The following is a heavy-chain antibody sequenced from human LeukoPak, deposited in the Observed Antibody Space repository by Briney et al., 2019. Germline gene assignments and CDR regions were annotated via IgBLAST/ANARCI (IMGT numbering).Heavy chain of an antibody. D-gene: IGHD6-19*01. J-gene: IGHJ4*02. Sequence: SETLSLACAVSGGSISSTNWWSWVRQPPGKGLEWIGEIYRSGTTNYKPSLKSRVTISLDKSRNHFSLKLTSVTAADSAVYYCARRSPYSTGWSSYFDYWGQGALVTVSS. CDR1: GGSISSTNW. V-gene: IGHV4-4*02. CDR2: IYRSGTT. CDR3: ARRSPYSTGWSSYFDY.